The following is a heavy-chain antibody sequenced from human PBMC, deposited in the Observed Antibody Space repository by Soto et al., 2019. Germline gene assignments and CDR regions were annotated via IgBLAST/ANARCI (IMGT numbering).Heavy chain of an antibody. Sequence: GGSLRLSCVASGFIFSDHYMDWVRQAPGKGLEWVGRTRNKANSYTTEYAESVKGRFTISRDESKNSLHLQMNSLEIEDTDVYYCAREYGSGSYSLPRGESYFYYYMDVWGRGTTVTVSS. CDR2: TRNKANSYTT. J-gene: IGHJ6*03. V-gene: IGHV3-72*01. CDR3: AREYGSGSYSLPRGESYFYYYMDV. CDR1: GFIFSDHY. D-gene: IGHD3-10*01.